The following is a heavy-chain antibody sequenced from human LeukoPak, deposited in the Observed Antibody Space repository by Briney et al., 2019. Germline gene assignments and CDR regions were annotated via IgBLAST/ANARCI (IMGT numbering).Heavy chain of an antibody. D-gene: IGHD2-15*01. Sequence: GGSLRLSCRASGFTFSNYAMSWVRQAPGKGLEWVSTISGSGVSTYYADSFKGRFTISRDNSNNTLYLQMNSLRAEGTAIYYCAKKTSGGSPLRTFFDYWGQGTLVTVSS. CDR2: ISGSGVST. CDR1: GFTFSNYA. CDR3: AKKTSGGSPLRTFFDY. J-gene: IGHJ4*02. V-gene: IGHV3-23*01.